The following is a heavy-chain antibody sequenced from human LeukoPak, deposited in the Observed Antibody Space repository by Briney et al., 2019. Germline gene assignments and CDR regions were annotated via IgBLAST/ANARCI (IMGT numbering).Heavy chain of an antibody. CDR3: VRGRDNADWYFDL. CDR1: GGSIRSYY. D-gene: IGHD1-1*01. Sequence: SETLSLTCTDSGGSIRSYYWSWVRQPPGKGLEWIGYFYYSGSTNYNPSLKSRVTISVDTSKNQFSLKLNSVTAADTAVYYCVRGRDNADWYFDLWGRGTLVTVSS. CDR2: FYYSGST. J-gene: IGHJ2*01. V-gene: IGHV4-59*01.